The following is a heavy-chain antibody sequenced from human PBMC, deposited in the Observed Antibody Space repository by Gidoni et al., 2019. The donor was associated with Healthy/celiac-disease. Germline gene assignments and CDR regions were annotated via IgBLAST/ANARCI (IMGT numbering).Heavy chain of an antibody. Sequence: VQLVESGGGVVQPGRSLCLSCAASGFTFSSYGMHWVRQAPGKGLEWVAVIWYDGSNKYYADSVKGRFTISRDNSKNTLYLQMNSLRAEDTAVYYCAREGGNYDFWSGYGAFDIWGQGTMVTVSS. J-gene: IGHJ3*02. CDR3: AREGGNYDFWSGYGAFDI. V-gene: IGHV3-33*01. D-gene: IGHD3-3*01. CDR2: IWYDGSNK. CDR1: GFTFSSYG.